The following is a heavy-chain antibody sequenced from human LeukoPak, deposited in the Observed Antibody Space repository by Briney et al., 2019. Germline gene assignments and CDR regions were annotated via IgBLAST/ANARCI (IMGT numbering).Heavy chain of an antibody. V-gene: IGHV4-59*01. CDR2: IYYSGST. CDR3: ARAARRDGYNFFDY. Sequence: SETLSLTCTVSGGSISSYYWSWIRQPPGKGLEWIGYIYYSGSTNCNPSLKSRVTISVDTSKNQFSLKLSSVTAADTAVYYCARAARRDGYNFFDYWGQGTLVTVSS. D-gene: IGHD5-24*01. CDR1: GGSISSYY. J-gene: IGHJ4*02.